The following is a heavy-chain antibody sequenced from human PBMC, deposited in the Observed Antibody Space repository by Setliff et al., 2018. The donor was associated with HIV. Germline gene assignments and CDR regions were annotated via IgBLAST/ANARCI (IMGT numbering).Heavy chain of an antibody. CDR2: ITSRNYI. CDR3: ASGGGSYNY. D-gene: IGHD1-26*01. J-gene: IGHJ4*02. V-gene: IGHV3-21*01. Sequence: TGGSLRLSCAASGFTFSTYSMNWVRQAPGKGLEWVSSITSRNYINYADSLKGRFTISRDNAKNSLSLQMDSLRADDTAVYYCASGGGSYNYWGQGTLVTVSS. CDR1: GFTFSTYS.